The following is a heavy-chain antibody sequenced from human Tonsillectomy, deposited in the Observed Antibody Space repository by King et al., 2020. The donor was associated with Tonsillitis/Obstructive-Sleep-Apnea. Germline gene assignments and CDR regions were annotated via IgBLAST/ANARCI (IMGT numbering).Heavy chain of an antibody. CDR1: GFTFSSYA. J-gene: IGHJ6*02. V-gene: IGHV3-23*04. CDR3: AKGPPPPYYDFWRGYAYGMDV. CDR2: ISDSGGST. D-gene: IGHD3-3*01. Sequence: VQLVESGGGLVQPGGSLRLSCAASGFTFSSYAMSWVRQAPGKGLEWVSGISDSGGSTYHADSVKGRFTISRDNSKNTLYLQKNSLRAEDTAVYYCAKGPPPPYYDFWRGYAYGMDVWGQGTTVTVSS.